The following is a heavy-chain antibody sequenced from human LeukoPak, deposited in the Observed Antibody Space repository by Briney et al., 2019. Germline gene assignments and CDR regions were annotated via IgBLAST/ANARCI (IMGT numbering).Heavy chain of an antibody. CDR2: ISYDGSNK. Sequence: TGGSLRLSCAASGFTFSSYAMHWVRQAPGKGLEWVAVISYDGSNKYYADSVKGRFTISRDNSENTLYLQMNSLRAEDTAVYYCARVFPSDKPAATTDYWGQGTLVTVSS. J-gene: IGHJ4*02. D-gene: IGHD2-15*01. V-gene: IGHV3-30*04. CDR1: GFTFSSYA. CDR3: ARVFPSDKPAATTDY.